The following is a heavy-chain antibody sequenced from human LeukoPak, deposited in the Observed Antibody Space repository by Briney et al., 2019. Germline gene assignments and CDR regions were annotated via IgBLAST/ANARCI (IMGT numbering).Heavy chain of an antibody. CDR3: AGGSSGWYSDY. J-gene: IGHJ4*02. CDR1: GFTFSSYA. CDR2: ISGRGVNT. D-gene: IGHD6-19*01. V-gene: IGHV3-23*01. Sequence: GGSLRLSCAASGFTFSSYAMTWVRHAPGKGLEWVSAISGRGVNTYYADSVKGRLTISRDNSKNMLYLQMNSLRAEDTAVYYCAGGSSGWYSDYWGQGTLVTVSS.